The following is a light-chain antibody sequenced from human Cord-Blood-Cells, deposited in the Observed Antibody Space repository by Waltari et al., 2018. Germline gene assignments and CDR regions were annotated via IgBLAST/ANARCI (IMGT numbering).Light chain of an antibody. J-gene: IGKJ2*01. CDR3: QQYGSAPRT. CDR2: GAS. V-gene: IGKV3-20*01. CDR1: QSVSSSY. Sequence: EIVLTQSPGTLSLSPGDRATLSCRASQSVSSSYLAWYQQKPGQAPRLLIYGASRRATGIPDRFSGSGSGTDFTLTISRLEPEDFAVYYCQQYGSAPRTFGQGTKLEIK.